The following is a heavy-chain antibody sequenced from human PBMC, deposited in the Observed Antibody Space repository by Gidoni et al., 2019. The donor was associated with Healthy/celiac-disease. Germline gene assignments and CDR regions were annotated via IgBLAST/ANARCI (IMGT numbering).Heavy chain of an antibody. V-gene: IGHV4-59*08. CDR2: IYYSGST. J-gene: IGHJ5*02. Sequence: QVQLQESGPGLVKPSETLSLTCTVPGGSISSYYWSWIRQPPGKGLEWIGYIYYSGSTNYNPSLKSRVTISVDTSKNQFSLKLSSVTAADTAVYYCARGYSSGWYPNWFDPWGQGTLVTVSS. CDR1: GGSISSYY. CDR3: ARGYSSGWYPNWFDP. D-gene: IGHD6-19*01.